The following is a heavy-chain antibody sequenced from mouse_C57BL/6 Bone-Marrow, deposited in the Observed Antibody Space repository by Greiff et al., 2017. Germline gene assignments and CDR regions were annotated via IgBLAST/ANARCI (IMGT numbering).Heavy chain of an antibody. CDR3: ARDMGIYYGNYESMDY. CDR2: INYDGSST. V-gene: IGHV5-16*01. J-gene: IGHJ4*01. D-gene: IGHD2-1*01. Sequence: EVHLVESEGGLVQPGSSMKLSCTASGFTFSDYYMAWVRQVPEKGLEWVANINYDGSSTYYLDSLKSRFIISRDNAKNILYLQMSSLKSEDTATYYCARDMGIYYGNYESMDYWGQGTSVTVSS. CDR1: GFTFSDYY.